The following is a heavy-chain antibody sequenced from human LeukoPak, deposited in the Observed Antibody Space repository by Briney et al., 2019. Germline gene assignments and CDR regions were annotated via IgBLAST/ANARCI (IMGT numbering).Heavy chain of an antibody. D-gene: IGHD6-19*01. V-gene: IGHV4-59*08. Sequence: PSETLSLTCTVSGGSISSYYWSWIRQPPGKGLEWIGYIYYSGSTNYNPSLKSRVTISVDTSKNQFSLKLSSVTAADMAVYYCARSYSSGWDAFDIWGQGTMVTVSS. J-gene: IGHJ3*02. CDR3: ARSYSSGWDAFDI. CDR2: IYYSGST. CDR1: GGSISSYY.